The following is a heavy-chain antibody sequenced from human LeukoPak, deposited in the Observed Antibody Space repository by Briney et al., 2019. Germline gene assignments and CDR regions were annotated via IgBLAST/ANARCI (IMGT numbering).Heavy chain of an antibody. D-gene: IGHD4-23*01. Sequence: SETLSLTCTVSGGSISSDYWSWIRQPPGKGLEWIAYIYYRGGANYNPSLKSRVTISVDTSKSHFSLKLSSVTAADTAVYYCARGISLYGGNTPSDYWGQGTLVTVSS. CDR2: IYYRGGA. CDR3: ARGISLYGGNTPSDY. CDR1: GGSISSDY. J-gene: IGHJ4*02. V-gene: IGHV4-59*08.